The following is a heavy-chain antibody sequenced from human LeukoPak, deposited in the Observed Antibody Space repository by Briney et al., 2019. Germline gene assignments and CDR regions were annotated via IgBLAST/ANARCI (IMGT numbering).Heavy chain of an antibody. Sequence: PGRSLRLSCAASGFTFSDYYMSWIRQAPGKGLEWVSYISSSSSYTNYADSVKGRFTISRDNAKNSLYLQMNSLRAEDTAVYYCARGTSVTMVRGVITHFDYWGQGTLVTVSS. CDR3: ARGTSVTMVRGVITHFDY. CDR1: GFTFSDYY. V-gene: IGHV3-11*06. J-gene: IGHJ4*02. CDR2: ISSSSSYT. D-gene: IGHD3-10*01.